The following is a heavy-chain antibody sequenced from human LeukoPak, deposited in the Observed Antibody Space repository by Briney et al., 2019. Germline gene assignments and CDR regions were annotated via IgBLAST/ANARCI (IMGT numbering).Heavy chain of an antibody. CDR2: MNPNSGNT. CDR3: ARVGYFDWLLHDAFDI. Sequence: ASVKVSCKASGYTFTSYYMHWVRQAPGQGLEWMGWMNPNSGNTGYAQKFQGRVTITRNTSISTAYMELSSLRSEDTAVYYCARVGYFDWLLHDAFDIWGQGTMVTVSS. J-gene: IGHJ3*02. V-gene: IGHV1-8*03. CDR1: GYTFTSYY. D-gene: IGHD3-9*01.